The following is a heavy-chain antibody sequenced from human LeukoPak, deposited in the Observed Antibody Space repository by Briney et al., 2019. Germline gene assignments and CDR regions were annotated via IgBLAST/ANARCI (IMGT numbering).Heavy chain of an antibody. J-gene: IGHJ6*03. CDR1: DFSFETYW. V-gene: IGHV3-7*01. CDR3: ARGETMDV. CDR2: INEDGTEK. Sequence: GGSLRLSCVALDFSFETYWMSWVRQAPGKGPEWVANINEDGTEKHYVGSVRGRFTISRDNAESSLHLQMNSLRPDDLGVYYCARGETMDVWGKGTMVTVSS. D-gene: IGHD5-24*01.